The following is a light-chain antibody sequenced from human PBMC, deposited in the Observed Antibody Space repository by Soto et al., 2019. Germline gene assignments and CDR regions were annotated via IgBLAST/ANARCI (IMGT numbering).Light chain of an antibody. CDR2: LGS. V-gene: IGKV2-28*01. CDR1: QSLLHSNGYNY. J-gene: IGKJ1*01. CDR3: MQALQTPPT. Sequence: DSVMTHSPLSRHVTPGEPASMACTSTQSLLHSNGYNYLDWYLQKPGQSPQLLIYLGSNRASGVPDRFSGSGSGTDFTLKISRVEAEDVGVYYCMQALQTPPTFGQGTKVDIK.